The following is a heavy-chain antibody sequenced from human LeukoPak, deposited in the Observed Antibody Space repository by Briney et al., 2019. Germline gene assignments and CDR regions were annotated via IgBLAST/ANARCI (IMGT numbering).Heavy chain of an antibody. CDR2: TYDSGNT. CDR3: ARVFRAAAADY. Sequence: SETLSLTCTVSGGSISSFYWSWFRQTPGKGLEWIGYTYDSGNTRYNPSVKSRVTISQDTSENRFSMKLRSLTAADTAVYFCARVFRAAAADYWGQGILVTVSS. CDR1: GGSISSFY. D-gene: IGHD6-13*01. J-gene: IGHJ4*02. V-gene: IGHV4-59*01.